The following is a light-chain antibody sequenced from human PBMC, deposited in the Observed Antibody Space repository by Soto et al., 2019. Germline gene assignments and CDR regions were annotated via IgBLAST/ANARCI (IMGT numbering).Light chain of an antibody. J-gene: IGKJ1*01. V-gene: IGKV1-5*01. Sequence: DIQVTHSPPTLSASVLYRVTITFRSSQTISTWMAWYQQKPGKAPKLLVYDASTLQSGVASRFSGSGSGTEFTLIISGLQPDDSATYYCQQYTNTNNPWMFGQGTKVDIK. CDR1: QTISTW. CDR2: DAS. CDR3: QQYTNTNNPWM.